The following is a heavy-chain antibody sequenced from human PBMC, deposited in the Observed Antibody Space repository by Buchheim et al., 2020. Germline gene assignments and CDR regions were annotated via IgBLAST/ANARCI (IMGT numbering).Heavy chain of an antibody. Sequence: EVQLVESGGGLVQPGQSLRLSCAASGFTVSRYWMHWVRQVPGKGLVWVSRIDGDGSAADYADSVTGRVTVSRDNAKNTVYLQLNSLRVEDTAVYYCARASNSQDYFDSWGQGTL. V-gene: IGHV3-74*01. CDR2: IDGDGSAA. CDR3: ARASNSQDYFDS. CDR1: GFTVSRYW. D-gene: IGHD4-23*01. J-gene: IGHJ4*02.